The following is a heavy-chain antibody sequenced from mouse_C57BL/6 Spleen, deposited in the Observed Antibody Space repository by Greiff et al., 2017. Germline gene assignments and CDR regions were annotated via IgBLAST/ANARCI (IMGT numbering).Heavy chain of an antibody. CDR1: GYTFTSYW. J-gene: IGHJ3*01. V-gene: IGHV1-64*01. CDR2: IHPNSGST. Sequence: VKLQQPGAELVKPGASVKLSCTASGYTFTSYWMHWVKQRPGQGLEWIGMIHPNSGSTNYNEKFKSKATLTVDKSSSTAYMQLSSLTSEDSAVYYCARSDDYSWFAYWGQGTLVTVSA. D-gene: IGHD2-4*01. CDR3: ARSDDYSWFAY.